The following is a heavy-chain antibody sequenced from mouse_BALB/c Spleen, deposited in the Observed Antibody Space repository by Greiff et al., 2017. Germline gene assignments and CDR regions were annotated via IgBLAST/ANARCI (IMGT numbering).Heavy chain of an antibody. CDR3: ARRDYDGGGFDY. D-gene: IGHD2-4*01. CDR1: GYSITSDYA. V-gene: IGHV3-2*02. J-gene: IGHJ2*01. Sequence: DVQLQESGPGLVKPSQSLSLTCTVTGYSITSDYAWNWIRQFPGNKLEWMGYISYSGSTSYNPSLKSRISITRDTSKNQFFLQLNSVTTEDTATYYCARRDYDGGGFDYWGQGTTLTVSS. CDR2: ISYSGST.